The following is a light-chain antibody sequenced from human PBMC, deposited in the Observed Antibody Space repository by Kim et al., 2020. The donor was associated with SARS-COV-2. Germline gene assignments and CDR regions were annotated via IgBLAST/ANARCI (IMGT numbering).Light chain of an antibody. J-gene: IGKJ1*01. CDR2: KTS. CDR3: QQYQSYPWT. Sequence: DIQMTQSPSTLSASVGDRVTITCRASQSISNWLAWYQQKPGKAPKVLIYKTSNLESGVPSRFSGSGSGTEFTLTINSVQPDDFATYYCQQYQSYPWTFGQGTKVDIK. V-gene: IGKV1-5*03. CDR1: QSISNW.